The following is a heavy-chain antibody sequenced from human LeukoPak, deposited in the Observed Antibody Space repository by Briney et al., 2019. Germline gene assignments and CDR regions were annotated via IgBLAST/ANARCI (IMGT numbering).Heavy chain of an antibody. CDR2: INSDGSST. Sequence: LGGSLILSCAASGFTFSSYWMHWVRQAPGKGLVWVSRINSDGSSTSYADSVKGRFTISRDNAKDTLYLQMNSLRAEDTAVYYCASLPVGARVYWGQGTLVTVSS. CDR3: ASLPVGARVY. V-gene: IGHV3-74*01. CDR1: GFTFSSYW. J-gene: IGHJ4*02. D-gene: IGHD1-26*01.